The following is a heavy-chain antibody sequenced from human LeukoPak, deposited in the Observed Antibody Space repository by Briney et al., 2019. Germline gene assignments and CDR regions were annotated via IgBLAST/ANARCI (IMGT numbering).Heavy chain of an antibody. CDR1: GFTFSDCW. J-gene: IGHJ4*01. V-gene: IGHV3-7*01. D-gene: IGHD6-19*01. Sequence: GGSLRLSCAASGFTFSDCWMSWVRQAPGKGLEWVANIKRGGSEKYYVDSVKGRFTISRDNARNSLFLQMNSLRAGDTAIYYCVKIQGDVGGWSFDFWGQGSLVSVSS. CDR2: IKRGGSEK. CDR3: VKIQGDVGGWSFDF.